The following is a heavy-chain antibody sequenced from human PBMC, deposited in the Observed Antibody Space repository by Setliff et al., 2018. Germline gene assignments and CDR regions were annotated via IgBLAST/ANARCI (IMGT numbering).Heavy chain of an antibody. Sequence: GASVKVSCKASGYTFSSYAISWVRQAPGQGLEWMGGIIPIFGTANYAQKFQGRVTITADESTSTAYMELSSLRSEDTAVYYCARDLGGVRYYGSGQGFDPWGQGTLVTVSS. V-gene: IGHV1-69*13. CDR1: GYTFSSYA. D-gene: IGHD3-10*01. CDR2: IIPIFGTA. J-gene: IGHJ5*02. CDR3: ARDLGGVRYYGSGQGFDP.